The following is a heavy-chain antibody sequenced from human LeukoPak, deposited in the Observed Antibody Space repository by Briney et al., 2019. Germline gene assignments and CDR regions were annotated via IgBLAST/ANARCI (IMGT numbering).Heavy chain of an antibody. Sequence: PSETLSLTCSVSGGSISGYYWSWIRQFPGKGLEWIGYIHYGGTTTYNPSLKSRVTISVDTSKNQFSLKLSSVTAADTAVYYCASALRFLEWLSSPDAFDIWGQGTMVTVSS. J-gene: IGHJ3*02. CDR2: IHYGGTT. V-gene: IGHV4-59*01. CDR3: ASALRFLEWLSSPDAFDI. CDR1: GGSISGYY. D-gene: IGHD3-3*01.